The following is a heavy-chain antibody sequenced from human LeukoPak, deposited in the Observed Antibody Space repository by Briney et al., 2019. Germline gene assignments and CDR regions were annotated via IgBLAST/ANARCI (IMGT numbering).Heavy chain of an antibody. CDR3: AREDGISGSYRDAFDI. Sequence: PGGSLRLSCAASGFTFSSYSMNWVRQAPGKGLEWVSYISSSSSTIYYADSVKGRFTISRDNAKNSLYLQMNSLRAEDTAVYYCAREDGISGSYRDAFDIWGQGTMVTVSS. CDR1: GFTFSSYS. V-gene: IGHV3-48*01. J-gene: IGHJ3*02. D-gene: IGHD1-26*01. CDR2: ISSSSSTI.